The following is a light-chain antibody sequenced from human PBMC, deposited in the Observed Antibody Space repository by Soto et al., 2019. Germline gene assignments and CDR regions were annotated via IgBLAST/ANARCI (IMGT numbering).Light chain of an antibody. Sequence: IQMTQSPSSLSASVGDTVTITCRASQTISFYLNWYQQKPGRTPNLLIYATSSLQSGVPSRFDGSGYGTEFTLTISSLQPADFATYYCQQSFSTPHPFGQGNKLELK. CDR3: QQSFSTPHP. V-gene: IGKV1-39*01. J-gene: IGKJ2*01. CDR2: ATS. CDR1: QTISFY.